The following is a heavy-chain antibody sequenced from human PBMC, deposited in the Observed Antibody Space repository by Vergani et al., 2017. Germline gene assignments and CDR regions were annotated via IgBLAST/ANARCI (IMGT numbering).Heavy chain of an antibody. CDR1: GYTFTSYG. V-gene: IGHV1-18*01. CDR2: ISAYNGNT. CDR3: ARVRPGSGGYYYYYGMDV. Sequence: QVQLVQSGAEVKKPGASVKVSCKASGYTFTSYGISWVRQAPGQGLEWMGWISAYNGNTNYAQKLQGRVTMTTDTSTSTAYMELRSLRSDDTAVYYCARVRPGSGGYYYYYGMDVWGQGTTVTVSS. J-gene: IGHJ6*02. D-gene: IGHD3-10*01.